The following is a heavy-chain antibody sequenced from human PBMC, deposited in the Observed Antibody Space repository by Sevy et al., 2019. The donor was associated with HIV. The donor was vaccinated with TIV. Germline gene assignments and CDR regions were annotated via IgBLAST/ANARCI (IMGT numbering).Heavy chain of an antibody. CDR1: GFTFNKFA. D-gene: IGHD7-27*01. V-gene: IGHV3-23*01. CDR3: AKEGGVLGFWGSYYSDS. CDR2: VSGSGGTK. Sequence: GGSLRLSCAASGFTFNKFAMNWVRQAPGKGLEWLSAVSGSGGTKYYADSVRGHFTISRDNSKNTVYLQMSTLTGDDAALCYCAKEGGVLGFWGSYYSDSWGQGTLVTVSS. J-gene: IGHJ4*02.